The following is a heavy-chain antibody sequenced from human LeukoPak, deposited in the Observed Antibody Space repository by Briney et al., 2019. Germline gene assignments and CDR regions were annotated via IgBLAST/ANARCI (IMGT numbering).Heavy chain of an antibody. CDR3: VRDMSGVVAASTEEY. D-gene: IGHD2-15*01. CDR2: ISSTSDYL. V-gene: IGHV3-21*01. CDR1: GFTFSSYA. Sequence: GSLRLSCAASGFTFSSYAMSWVRQAPGKGLEWVSSISSTSDYLDHADSLKGRFTISRDNAKKSLYLQMSSLRVEDTAVYYCVRDMSGVVAASTEEYWGQGTLVTVSS. J-gene: IGHJ4*02.